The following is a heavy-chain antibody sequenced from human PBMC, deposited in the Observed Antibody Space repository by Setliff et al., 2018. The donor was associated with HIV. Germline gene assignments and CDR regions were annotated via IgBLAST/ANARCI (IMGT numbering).Heavy chain of an antibody. V-gene: IGHV4-39*01. CDR3: ARHDGMKAARRYNNDYMDV. CDR2: IYYSGTT. Sequence: PSETLSLTCTVSGGSIDSTSYYWGWIRQPPGKGLEWIGSIYYSGTTYYNPSLKSRVTISVDRSKNQFSLKLSSVTAADTAVYYCARHDGMKAARRYNNDYMDVWGKGTTVTVSS. CDR1: GGSIDSTSYY. D-gene: IGHD6-6*01. J-gene: IGHJ6*03.